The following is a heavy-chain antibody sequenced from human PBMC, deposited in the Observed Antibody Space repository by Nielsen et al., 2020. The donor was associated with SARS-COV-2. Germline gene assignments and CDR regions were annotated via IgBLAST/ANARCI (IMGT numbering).Heavy chain of an antibody. CDR3: ARDSTSPPYAFDI. CDR2: ISYDGSNK. D-gene: IGHD1-1*01. J-gene: IGHJ3*02. V-gene: IGHV3-30*04. CDR1: GFTFSSYA. Sequence: GESLKISCAASGFTFSSYAMHWVRQAPGKGLEWVAVISYDGSNKYYADSVKGRFTISRDNAKNSLYLQMNSLRAEDTAVYYCARDSTSPPYAFDIWGQGTMVTVSS.